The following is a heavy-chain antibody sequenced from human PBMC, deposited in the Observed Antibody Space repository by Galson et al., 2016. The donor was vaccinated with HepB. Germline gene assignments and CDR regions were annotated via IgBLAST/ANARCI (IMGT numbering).Heavy chain of an antibody. CDR3: ARLDIIAAAGTTDF. V-gene: IGHV3-11*01. Sequence: SLRLSCAASGFTFSDYWMSWFRQAPGKGLEWVSYISSDGTTTYYADSVKGRCTISRDNAKSSMYLQMNSPSAEDTAVYYCARLDIIAAAGTTDFWGQGTLVTVSS. CDR2: ISSDGTTT. J-gene: IGHJ4*02. D-gene: IGHD6-13*01. CDR1: GFTFSDYW.